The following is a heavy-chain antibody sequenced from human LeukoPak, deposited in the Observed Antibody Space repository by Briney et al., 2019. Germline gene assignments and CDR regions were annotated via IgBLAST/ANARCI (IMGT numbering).Heavy chain of an antibody. V-gene: IGHV3-30*02. CDR1: GFTFSSYA. Sequence: PGGSLRLSCAASGFTFSSYAMHWVRQAPGKGLEWVAFIRYDGSNKFYADSLKGRFTISRDTSENTLYLQMNSMRTEDSAIYYCAKAGYCATTGCPDYYYMDVWGRGTTVTVSS. D-gene: IGHD2-2*01. CDR2: IRYDGSNK. J-gene: IGHJ6*03. CDR3: AKAGYCATTGCPDYYYMDV.